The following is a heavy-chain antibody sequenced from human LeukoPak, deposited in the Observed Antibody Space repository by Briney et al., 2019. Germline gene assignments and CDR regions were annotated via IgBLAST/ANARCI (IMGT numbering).Heavy chain of an antibody. V-gene: IGHV3-48*01. CDR1: GFTFSSYS. Sequence: PGGSLRLSCAASGFTFSSYSMNWVRQAPGKGLEWVSYISNSSSTIYHADSVKGRFTISRDNAKNSLYLQMNGLRAEDTAVYYCAREGTAMGLVPDSDAFDIWGQGTMVTVSS. CDR3: AREGTAMGLVPDSDAFDI. D-gene: IGHD5-18*01. CDR2: ISNSSSTI. J-gene: IGHJ3*02.